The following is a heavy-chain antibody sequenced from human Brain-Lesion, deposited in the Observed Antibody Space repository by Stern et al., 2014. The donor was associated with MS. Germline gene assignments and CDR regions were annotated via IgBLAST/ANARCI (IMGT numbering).Heavy chain of an antibody. Sequence: QLVESGPGLVKPSETLSLMCTVSGGSISSNSQYWGWIRQPPGKGLEWIGTIFYSGSNYYNPFLKSRVTISVDTSKNKFYLKLTSVTAADTAVYYCARNLRSSGWFRGGSFDYWGQGALVTVSS. J-gene: IGHJ4*02. CDR2: IFYSGSN. CDR1: GGSISSNSQY. D-gene: IGHD6-19*01. V-gene: IGHV4-39*01. CDR3: ARNLRSSGWFRGGSFDY.